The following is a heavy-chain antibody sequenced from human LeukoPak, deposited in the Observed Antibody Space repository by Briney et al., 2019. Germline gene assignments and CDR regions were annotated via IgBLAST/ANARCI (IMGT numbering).Heavy chain of an antibody. CDR2: IYYSGST. D-gene: IGHD1-26*01. CDR1: GGSIVSSGFY. V-gene: IGHV4-39*01. CDR3: ARHLIPGATTRGEFDY. J-gene: IGHJ4*02. Sequence: PSETLSLTCIVSGGSIVSSGFYWGWIRQPPGKGLEWVGSIYYSGSTYYNPSLKSRVTISVDTSKNQFSLKLSSVTAADTAVYYCARHLIPGATTRGEFDYWGQGTLVTVSS.